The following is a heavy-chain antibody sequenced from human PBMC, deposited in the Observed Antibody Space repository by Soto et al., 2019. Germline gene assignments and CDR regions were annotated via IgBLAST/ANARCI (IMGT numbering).Heavy chain of an antibody. J-gene: IGHJ6*02. V-gene: IGHV1-2*02. CDR3: ARAIAAHYYYYYGMDV. CDR1: GYTFTGYY. CDR2: INPNSGGT. D-gene: IGHD6-6*01. Sequence: ASVKVSCKASGYTFTGYYMHWVRQAPGQGLEWMGWINPNSGGTNYAQKFQGRVTMTRDTSISTAYMELSRLRSADTAVYYCARAIAAHYYYYYGMDVWGQGTTVTVSS.